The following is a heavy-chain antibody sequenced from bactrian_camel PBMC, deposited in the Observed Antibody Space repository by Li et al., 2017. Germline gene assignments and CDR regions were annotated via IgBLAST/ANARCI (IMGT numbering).Heavy chain of an antibody. V-gene: IGHV3S53*01. D-gene: IGHD2*01. J-gene: IGHJ4*01. CDR2: IDTAGAP. Sequence: HVQLVESGGGSVQAGGSLRLSCAASGYTVRMGYMAWFRQAPGKEREGVAAIDTAGAPTYTYSVQGRFTISKDNAKNTLYLQMNSLKPEDTAMYYCAARRCYTLRYNYWGPGTQVTVS. CDR3: AARRCYTLRYNY. CDR1: GYTVRMGY.